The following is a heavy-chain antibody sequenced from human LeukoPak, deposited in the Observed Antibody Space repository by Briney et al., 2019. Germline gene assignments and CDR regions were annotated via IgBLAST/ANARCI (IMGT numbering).Heavy chain of an antibody. CDR3: AREYVAAGKINNWFDP. J-gene: IGHJ5*02. CDR2: INPNSGGT. D-gene: IGHD6-13*01. V-gene: IGHV1-2*02. Sequence: ASVKVSCKASGYTFTGYYMHWVRQAPGQGLEWMGWINPNSGGTNYAQKFQGRVTMARDTSISTAYMELSRLRSDDTAVYYCAREYVAAGKINNWFDPWGQGTLVTVSS. CDR1: GYTFTGYY.